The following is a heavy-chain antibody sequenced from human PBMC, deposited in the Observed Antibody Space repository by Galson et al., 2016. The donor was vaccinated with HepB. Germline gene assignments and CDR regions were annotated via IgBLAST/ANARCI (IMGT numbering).Heavy chain of an antibody. CDR3: ARTWDYGDTELVN. Sequence: SETLSLTCTVSGGSISSYYWSWIRQPPGRGLEWIGYIYYSGNTNYNPSLKSRVTISVDTTKKQFSLKLNSVTAADTAVYYCARTWDYGDTELVNWGQGTLVTVSS. CDR2: IYYSGNT. D-gene: IGHD4-17*01. CDR1: GGSISSYY. J-gene: IGHJ4*02. V-gene: IGHV4-59*01.